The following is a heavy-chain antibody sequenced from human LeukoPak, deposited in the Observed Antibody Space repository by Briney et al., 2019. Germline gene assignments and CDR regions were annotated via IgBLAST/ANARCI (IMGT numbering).Heavy chain of an antibody. Sequence: PGGSLRLSCAASGFTFSSYGMHWVRQAPGKGLEWVAVISYDGSNTYYADSVKGRFTISRDNSKNTLYLQMNSLRAEDTAVYYCAKYLQGSGYYFDYWGQGTLVTVSS. D-gene: IGHD3-22*01. V-gene: IGHV3-30*18. CDR1: GFTFSSYG. CDR3: AKYLQGSGYYFDY. CDR2: ISYDGSNT. J-gene: IGHJ4*02.